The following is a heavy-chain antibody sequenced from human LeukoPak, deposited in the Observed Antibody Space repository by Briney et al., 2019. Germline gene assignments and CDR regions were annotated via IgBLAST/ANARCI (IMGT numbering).Heavy chain of an antibody. CDR2: IYPGDSDT. V-gene: IGHV5-51*01. CDR3: ARLSPTTGTTSDAFDI. CDR1: GYSFTSYW. D-gene: IGHD1-1*01. J-gene: IGHJ3*02. Sequence: GESLKISCKGSGYSFTSYWIAWVRQMPGKGLEWMGIIYPGDSDTRYSPSFQGQVTISSDKSIGTAYLQWSSLKASDTAMYYCARLSPTTGTTSDAFDIWGQGTMVTVSS.